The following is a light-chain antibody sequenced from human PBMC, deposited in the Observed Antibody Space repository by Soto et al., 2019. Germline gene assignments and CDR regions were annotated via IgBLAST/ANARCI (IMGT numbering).Light chain of an antibody. J-gene: IGLJ1*01. CDR3: SSYTSSSTYV. V-gene: IGLV2-14*01. CDR1: SSDVGGYNY. CDR2: EVS. Sequence: QSALTQPASVSGSPGQSITISCTGTSSDVGGYNYVSWYQQHPGKAPKLMIYEVSNRPSGVSNRFPGSKSGNTASLTISGRQAGDEADYYCSSYTSSSTYVFGTGTKLTVL.